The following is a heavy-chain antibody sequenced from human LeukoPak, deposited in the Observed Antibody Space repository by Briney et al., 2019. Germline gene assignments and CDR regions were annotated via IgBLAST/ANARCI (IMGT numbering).Heavy chain of an antibody. CDR1: GGSISSSY. J-gene: IGHJ4*02. Sequence: SETLSLTCTVSGGSISSSYWSWIRQPPGKGREWIGYIYYSGSTNYNPSLKSRVTISVDTSKNQFSLKLSSVTAADTAVYYCASAPTGDGYYFDYWGQGTLVTACS. D-gene: IGHD7-27*01. CDR3: ASAPTGDGYYFDY. V-gene: IGHV4-59*08. CDR2: IYYSGST.